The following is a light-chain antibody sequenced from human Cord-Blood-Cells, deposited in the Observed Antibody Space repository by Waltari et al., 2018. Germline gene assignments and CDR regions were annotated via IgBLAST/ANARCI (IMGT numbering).Light chain of an antibody. CDR1: TIGSKR. J-gene: IGLJ1*01. V-gene: IGLV3-21*03. CDR3: QVWDSSSDHYV. Sequence: SYVLTPPPSASVAPGKTARITCGGNTIGSKRVHWYQQKPGQAPVLVVYDDSDRPSGIPERFSGSNSGNTATLTISRVEAGDEADYYCQVWDSSSDHYVFGTGTKVTVL. CDR2: DDS.